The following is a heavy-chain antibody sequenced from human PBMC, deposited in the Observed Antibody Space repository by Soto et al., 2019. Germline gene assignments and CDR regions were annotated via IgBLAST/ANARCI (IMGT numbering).Heavy chain of an antibody. V-gene: IGHV4-59*11. CDR1: GGSINNHY. Sequence: SETLSLTCTVSGGSINNHYWSWIRQPPGKGLEWLGYVYYNGITNYNPSLKSRVTMSVDTSKNQVSLNLTSLTAADTATYYCGGATCYYDYWGQGTPVPVSS. CDR3: GGATCYYDY. J-gene: IGHJ4*02. CDR2: VYYNGIT. D-gene: IGHD1-26*01.